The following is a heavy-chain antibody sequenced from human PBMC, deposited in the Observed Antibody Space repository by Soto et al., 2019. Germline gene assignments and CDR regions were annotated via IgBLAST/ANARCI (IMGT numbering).Heavy chain of an antibody. CDR3: AHSGYDPRGSTVMFDY. Sequence: SETLSLTCAVSSGSISSSNWWSWVRQPPGKGLEWIGEIYHSGSTNYNPSLKSRVTISVDKSKNQFSLKLSSVTAADTAVYYCAHSGYDPRGSTVMFDYWGQGTLVTVSS. D-gene: IGHD5-12*01. CDR2: IYHSGST. J-gene: IGHJ4*02. V-gene: IGHV4-4*02. CDR1: SGSISSSNW.